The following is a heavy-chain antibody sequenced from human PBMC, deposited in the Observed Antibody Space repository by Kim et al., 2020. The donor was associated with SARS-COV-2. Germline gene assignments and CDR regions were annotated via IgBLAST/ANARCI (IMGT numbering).Heavy chain of an antibody. J-gene: IGHJ5*02. CDR1: GGSISSSSYY. D-gene: IGHD3-22*01. V-gene: IGHV4-39*01. CDR2: IYYSGST. Sequence: SETLSLTCTVSGGSISSSSYYWGWIRQPPGKGLEWIGSIYYSGSTYYNPSLKSRVTISVDTSKNQFSLKLSSVTAADTAVYYCARPPFPYYYDSSGYWAPWGQGTLVTVSS. CDR3: ARPPFPYYYDSSGYWAP.